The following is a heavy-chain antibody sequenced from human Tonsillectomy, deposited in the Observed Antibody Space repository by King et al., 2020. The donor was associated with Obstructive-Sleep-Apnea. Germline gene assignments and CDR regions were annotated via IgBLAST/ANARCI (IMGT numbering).Heavy chain of an antibody. CDR3: TTDIPSPESTTSLRFDFDY. V-gene: IGHV3-15*01. D-gene: IGHD6-6*01. Sequence: VQLVQSGGGLVKPGGSLRLSCAASGFTFTNAWMSWVRQAPGKGLEWVGRIQSKTDGGTTDYSAPVKGRFTISRDDSKNTLYLQMNSLKTEDTAVYYCTTDIPSPESTTSLRFDFDYWGQGTLVTVSS. CDR1: GFTFTNAW. CDR2: IQSKTDGGTT. J-gene: IGHJ4*02.